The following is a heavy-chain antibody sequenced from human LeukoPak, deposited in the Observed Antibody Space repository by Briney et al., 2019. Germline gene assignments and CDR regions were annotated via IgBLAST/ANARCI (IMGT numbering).Heavy chain of an antibody. V-gene: IGHV1-69*04. CDR3: ARVLGDYEDY. Sequence: ASVKVSCKASGGTFSSYAISWVRQAPGQGLEWMGRIIPILGIANYAQKFRGRVTITADKSTSTAYMELSSLRSEDTAVYYCARVLGDYEDYWGQGTLVTVSS. CDR1: GGTFSSYA. CDR2: IIPILGIA. D-gene: IGHD4-17*01. J-gene: IGHJ4*02.